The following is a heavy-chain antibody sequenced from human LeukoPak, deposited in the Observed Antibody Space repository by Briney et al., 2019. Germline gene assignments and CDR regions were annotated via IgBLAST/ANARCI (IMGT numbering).Heavy chain of an antibody. J-gene: IGHJ6*03. Sequence: SETLSLTCTVSGYSISSGYYWGWIRQPPGKGLEWIGSIYHSGSTYYNPSLKSRVTISVDTSKNQFSLKLSSVTAADTAVYYCARANPALGYYYYYMDVWGKGTTVTVSS. CDR1: GYSISSGYY. CDR2: IYHSGST. V-gene: IGHV4-38-2*02. CDR3: ARANPALGYYYYYMDV. D-gene: IGHD3-16*01.